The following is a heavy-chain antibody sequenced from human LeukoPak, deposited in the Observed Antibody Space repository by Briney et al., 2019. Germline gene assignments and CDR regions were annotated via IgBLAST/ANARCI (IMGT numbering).Heavy chain of an antibody. CDR2: VYYSGST. CDR1: GGSVSSDGFY. CDR3: ARRLTRPERFDS. Sequence: SETLSLTCTVSGGSVSSDGFYWTWIRQPPGKGLEWIGYVYYSGSTNNNPSLKSRVTISVDTSKNQFSLKLNSVTAADTAVYYCARRLTRPERFDSWGQGTLVTVSS. D-gene: IGHD3-9*01. J-gene: IGHJ4*02. V-gene: IGHV4-61*08.